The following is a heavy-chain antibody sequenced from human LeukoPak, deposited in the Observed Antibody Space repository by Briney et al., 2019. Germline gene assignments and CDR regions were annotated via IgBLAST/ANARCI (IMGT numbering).Heavy chain of an antibody. CDR2: INRGGTGT. V-gene: IGHV3-21*06. CDR1: GFAFSSYT. Sequence: PGGSLGLSCAACGFAFSSYTMNWARQAPGKGLEWVASINRGGTGTHYAFSVKGRFTISRDNAQNVLYLQMNGLRGDDAAVYYCLRGDSRDFWGQGTLVTVSS. D-gene: IGHD3-22*01. J-gene: IGHJ4*02. CDR3: LRGDSRDF.